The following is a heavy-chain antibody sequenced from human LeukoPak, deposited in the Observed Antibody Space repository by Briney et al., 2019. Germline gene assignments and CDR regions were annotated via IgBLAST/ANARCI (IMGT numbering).Heavy chain of an antibody. V-gene: IGHV3-30-3*01. J-gene: IGHJ6*02. CDR2: ISYDGSNQ. CDR1: GFTFSSYA. Sequence: GGSLRLSCAASGFTFSSYAMHWVRQTPGKGLEWVAAISYDGSNQYYADSVKGRFTISRDNSENTLYLQMNSLRAEDTAVYYCASRGSYCSSSSCQNQFYYGMDVWGQGTTVTVSS. CDR3: ASRGSYCSSSSCQNQFYYGMDV. D-gene: IGHD2-2*01.